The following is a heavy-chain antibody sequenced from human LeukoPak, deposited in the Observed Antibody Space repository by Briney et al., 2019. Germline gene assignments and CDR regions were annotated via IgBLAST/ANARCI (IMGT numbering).Heavy chain of an antibody. V-gene: IGHV3-21*01. CDR1: GFTFSSYS. CDR2: ISSSSYI. Sequence: PGGSLRLSCAASGFTFSSYSMNWVRQAPGKGLEWVSSISSSSYIYYADSVKGRFTISRDNAKNSLYLQMNSLRAEDTAVYYCARGYCSGGSCYFNAFDIWGQGTMVTVSS. CDR3: ARGYCSGGSCYFNAFDI. J-gene: IGHJ3*02. D-gene: IGHD2-15*01.